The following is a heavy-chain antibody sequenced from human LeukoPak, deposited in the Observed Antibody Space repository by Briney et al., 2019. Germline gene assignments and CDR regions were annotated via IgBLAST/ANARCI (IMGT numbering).Heavy chain of an antibody. J-gene: IGHJ4*02. D-gene: IGHD6-19*01. Sequence: ASVKVSCKTSGYTFDKYAMSWVRQAPGQGLEWMGWISAYNGNTNYAQKLQGRVTMTTDTSTSTAYMELRSLRSDDTAVYYCATLLTTGYSSGWYLDYWGQGTLVTISS. V-gene: IGHV1-18*01. CDR3: ATLLTTGYSSGWYLDY. CDR2: ISAYNGNT. CDR1: GYTFDKYA.